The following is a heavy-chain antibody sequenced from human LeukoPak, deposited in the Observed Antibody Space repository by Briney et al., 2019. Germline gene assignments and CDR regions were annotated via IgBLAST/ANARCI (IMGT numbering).Heavy chain of an antibody. D-gene: IGHD1-26*01. V-gene: IGHV1-2*02. J-gene: IGHJ5*02. CDR3: ARRSSGSYSTRFDP. CDR1: GYTFTGYY. Sequence: VASVKVSCKASGYTFTGYYMHWVRQAPGQGLGWMGWINPNSGGTNYAQKFQGRVTMTRDTSISTAYMELSRLGSDDTAVYYCARRSSGSYSTRFDPWGQGTLVTVSS. CDR2: INPNSGGT.